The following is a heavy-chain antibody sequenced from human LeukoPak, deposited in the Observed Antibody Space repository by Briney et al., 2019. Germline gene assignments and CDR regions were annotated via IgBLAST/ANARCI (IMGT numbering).Heavy chain of an antibody. CDR2: INPSGGT. Sequence: ASVKVSCKASGHTFSIYNMHWVRQAPGQGLEWMGIINPSGGTSYAQKIQGRVTMTRDTSTTTVYMELSSLRSEDTAVYYCAREGVAATGLDYWGQGTLVTASS. V-gene: IGHV1-46*01. CDR3: AREGVAATGLDY. D-gene: IGHD6-13*01. J-gene: IGHJ4*02. CDR1: GHTFSIYN.